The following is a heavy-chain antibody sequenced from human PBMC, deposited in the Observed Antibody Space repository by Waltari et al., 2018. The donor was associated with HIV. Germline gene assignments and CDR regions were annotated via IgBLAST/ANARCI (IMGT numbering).Heavy chain of an antibody. Sequence: QITLKESGPTVVKPTQSLTLTCSFSGLSFNTSGVAVGWIRQPPGKALEWLALVYWDDDKRYRPSLKSRLSITKDTSKNQVVLTMTDMDPVDTATYYCVHTTEYYDFWSGSQTYWYFDLWGRGTPVTVSS. J-gene: IGHJ2*01. CDR3: VHTTEYYDFWSGSQTYWYFDL. D-gene: IGHD3-3*01. CDR1: GLSFNTSGVA. V-gene: IGHV2-5*02. CDR2: VYWDDDK.